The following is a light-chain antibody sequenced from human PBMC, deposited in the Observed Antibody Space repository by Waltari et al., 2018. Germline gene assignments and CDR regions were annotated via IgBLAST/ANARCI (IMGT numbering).Light chain of an antibody. Sequence: QSVLTQPPSATGSPGQSVTISCTGTNSDVGAYNYVSWYQQHPGKVPKRLIYEVTKRPSGVPGRFSGSKSGNTASLTVSGLQADDEADYYCSSYAHNNHFVFGTGTKVTVL. CDR1: NSDVGAYNY. CDR3: SSYAHNNHFV. V-gene: IGLV2-8*01. CDR2: EVT. J-gene: IGLJ1*01.